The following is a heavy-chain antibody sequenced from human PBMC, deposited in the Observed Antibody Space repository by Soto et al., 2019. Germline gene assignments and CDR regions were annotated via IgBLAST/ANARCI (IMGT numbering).Heavy chain of an antibody. Sequence: GGSLRLSCAASGFTFNNFAMHWVRQAPGKGLEWVTFISYDGTYKYYADSVRGRFTVYRDNSKSTLFLQMNSLKFEDTAVYVCANEVDVAFSSLQYGMDVWGQGTTVTVSS. CDR1: GFTFNNFA. D-gene: IGHD5-12*01. V-gene: IGHV3-30*14. CDR2: ISYDGTYK. J-gene: IGHJ6*02. CDR3: ANEVDVAFSSLQYGMDV.